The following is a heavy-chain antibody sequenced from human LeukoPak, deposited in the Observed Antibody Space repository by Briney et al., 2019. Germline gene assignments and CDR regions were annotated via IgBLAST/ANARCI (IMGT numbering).Heavy chain of an antibody. CDR2: IYTSGST. V-gene: IGHV4-4*07. D-gene: IGHD6-13*01. CDR1: GGSISSYY. CDR3: ARCPIPRYSSSWDYYYYYMDV. J-gene: IGHJ6*03. Sequence: SETLSLTCTVSGGSISSYYRSWIRQPAGKGLEWIGRIYTSGSTNYNPSLKSRVTMSVATSKNQFSLKLSSVTAADTAVYYCARCPIPRYSSSWDYYYYYMDVWGKGTTVTVSS.